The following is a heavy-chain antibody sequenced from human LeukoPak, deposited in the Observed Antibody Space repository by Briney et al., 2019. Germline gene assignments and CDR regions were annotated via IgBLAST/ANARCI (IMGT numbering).Heavy chain of an antibody. CDR2: ISGSGGSI. J-gene: IGHJ4*02. D-gene: IGHD6-13*01. Sequence: PGGSLRLSCAASGFTFSRYSMNWVRQAPGKGLEWVSYISGSGGSIFYADSVKGRCTISRDNAKNSLYLQMNNLRQEDTAVYYCAREPRDSGSWVDYWGQGTLVTVSS. CDR3: AREPRDSGSWVDY. CDR1: GFTFSRYS. V-gene: IGHV3-48*02.